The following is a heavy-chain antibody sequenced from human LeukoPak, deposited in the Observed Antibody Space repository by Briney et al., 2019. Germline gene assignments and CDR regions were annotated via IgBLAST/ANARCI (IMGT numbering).Heavy chain of an antibody. V-gene: IGHV3-43*01. Sequence: PSGSLTLSCAASGFAFHDYTMHWVRQSPGKGLEWVSLITGDSGATFYADSVKGRFTVSRDNNKNSLYLQMHSLRSEDTALYYCARNMLEPVRYFDYWGQGNLFSVSS. CDR2: ITGDSGAT. CDR3: ARNMLEPVRYFDY. CDR1: GFAFHDYT. J-gene: IGHJ4*02. D-gene: IGHD6-6*01.